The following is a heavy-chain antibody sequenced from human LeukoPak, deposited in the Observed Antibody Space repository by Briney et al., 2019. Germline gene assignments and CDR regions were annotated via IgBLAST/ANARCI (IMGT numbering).Heavy chain of an antibody. CDR2: IKQDGSEK. V-gene: IGHV3-7*01. CDR3: ARDDPYGWFDP. Sequence: GGSLRLSCAASGFTFSSYWMSWVRQAPGKGLEWVANIKQDGSEKYYVDSVKGRFTISRDNAKNSLYLEMNSLRAEDTALYYCARDDPYGWFDPWGQGTLVTVSS. J-gene: IGHJ5*02. D-gene: IGHD3-16*01. CDR1: GFTFSSYW.